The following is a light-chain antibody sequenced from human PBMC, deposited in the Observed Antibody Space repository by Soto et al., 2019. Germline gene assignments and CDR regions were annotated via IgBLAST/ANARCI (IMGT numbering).Light chain of an antibody. J-gene: IGKJ2*01. Sequence: EIVLTQSPGTLSLSPGDRVTLSCRASQTVSSSYLAWYQQRPGEAPRLLIYGASSRATGIPGRFSGSVSGTDFTLTISRLEPEDFAVYYCQQYNSSPPGYTFGQGTKLEIK. CDR3: QQYNSSPPGYT. CDR2: GAS. V-gene: IGKV3-20*01. CDR1: QTVSSSY.